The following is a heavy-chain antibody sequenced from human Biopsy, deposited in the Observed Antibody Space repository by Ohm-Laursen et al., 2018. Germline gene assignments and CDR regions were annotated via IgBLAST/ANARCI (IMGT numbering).Heavy chain of an antibody. CDR3: ARRHNDGSGYHYFDY. CDR1: TISITNFGDQ. J-gene: IGHJ4*02. CDR2: VSYWGTT. Sequence: TLSLTWSVSTISITNFGDQWDWIRQAPGKGLEWIGTVSYWGTTHYNPSLTSRVTISIDRPQSQFSMRLSSVAAADTAVYYCARRHNDGSGYHYFDYWGQGIRVSVSS. V-gene: IGHV4-39*01. D-gene: IGHD3-22*01.